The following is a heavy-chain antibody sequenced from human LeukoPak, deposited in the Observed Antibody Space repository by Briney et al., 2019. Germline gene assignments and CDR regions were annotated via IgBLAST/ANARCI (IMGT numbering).Heavy chain of an antibody. CDR2: INPSGGST. J-gene: IGHJ3*02. CDR1: GYTFTSYY. CDR3: ASWTGYCGGDCYSNDAFDI. D-gene: IGHD2-21*02. Sequence: GASVKVSCKASGYTFTSYYMHWVRQAPGQGLEWMGIINPSGGSTSCAQKFQGRVTMTRDTSTSTVYMELSSLRSEDTAVYYCASWTGYCGGDCYSNDAFDIWGQGTMVTVSS. V-gene: IGHV1-46*01.